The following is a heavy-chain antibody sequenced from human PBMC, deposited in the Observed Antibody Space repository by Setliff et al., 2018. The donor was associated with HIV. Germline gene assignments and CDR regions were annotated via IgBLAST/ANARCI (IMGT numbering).Heavy chain of an antibody. Sequence: PSETLSLTCTVSGGSISSGSYYWSWIRQPAGKGLEWIGHIYTSGSTNYNPSLKSRVTISVDTSKNQFFLKLSSVTAADTAVYYCARVGYDFWSGYYTGAFDIWGQGTMVTVSS. J-gene: IGHJ3*02. V-gene: IGHV4-61*09. CDR1: GGSISSGSYY. CDR2: IYTSGST. D-gene: IGHD3-3*01. CDR3: ARVGYDFWSGYYTGAFDI.